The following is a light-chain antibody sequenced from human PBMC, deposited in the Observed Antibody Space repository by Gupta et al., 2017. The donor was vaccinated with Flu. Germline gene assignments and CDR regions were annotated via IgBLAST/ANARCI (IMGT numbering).Light chain of an antibody. CDR3: QQYYATPHT. CDR2: WAS. Sequence: DIVMTQSPDVLAVSLGERATINCKSSQNVLYTSNNRNYLTWYQQKPGQPPKLLIYWASTRESGVPDRFSGSGSGTDFTLTISSLQAEDVALYYCQQYYATPHTFGQGTRLEIK. V-gene: IGKV4-1*01. J-gene: IGKJ2*01. CDR1: QNVLYTSNNRNY.